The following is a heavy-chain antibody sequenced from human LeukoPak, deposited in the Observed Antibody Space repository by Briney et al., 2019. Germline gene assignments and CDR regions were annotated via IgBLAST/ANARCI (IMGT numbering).Heavy chain of an antibody. CDR1: GGSISSGDYY. CDR3: ARVPQIAPDYYYYMDV. CDR2: IYYSGST. Sequence: SETLSLTCTVSGGSISSGDYYWSWIRQPPGKGLEWIGYIYYSGSTYYNPSLKSRVTMSVDTSKNQFPLKLSSVTAADTAVYYCARVPQIAPDYYYYMDVWGKGTTVTVSS. J-gene: IGHJ6*03. V-gene: IGHV4-30-4*01.